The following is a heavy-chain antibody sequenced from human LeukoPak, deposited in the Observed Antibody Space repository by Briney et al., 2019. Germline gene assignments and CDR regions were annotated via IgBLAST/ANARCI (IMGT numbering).Heavy chain of an antibody. D-gene: IGHD3-3*01. CDR1: GFTFSSYW. J-gene: IGHJ4*02. Sequence: GGSLRLSCAASGFTFSSYWMSWVRQAPGKGLEGVANIKKDGSEKSYVDSVKGRFTISRDNAKNLLYLQMNSLRAEDTAVYYCARVADYDFWSGYISYFDYWGQGTLVTVSS. CDR3: ARVADYDFWSGYISYFDY. CDR2: IKKDGSEK. V-gene: IGHV3-7*01.